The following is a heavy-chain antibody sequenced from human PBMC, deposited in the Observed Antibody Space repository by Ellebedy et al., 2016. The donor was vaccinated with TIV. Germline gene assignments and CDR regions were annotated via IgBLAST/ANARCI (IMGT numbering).Heavy chain of an antibody. D-gene: IGHD3-3*01. CDR3: AKLSAGALRFLEWLLNLYYFDY. CDR2: ISGSGGST. CDR1: GFTFSSYA. V-gene: IGHV3-23*01. Sequence: GGSLRLSXAASGFTFSSYAMSWVRQAPGKGLEWVSAISGSGGSTYYADSVKGRFTISRDNSKNTLYLQMNSLRAEDTAVYYCAKLSAGALRFLEWLLNLYYFDYWGQGTLVTVSS. J-gene: IGHJ4*02.